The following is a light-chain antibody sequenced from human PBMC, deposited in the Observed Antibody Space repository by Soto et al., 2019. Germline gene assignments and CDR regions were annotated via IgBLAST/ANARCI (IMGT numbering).Light chain of an antibody. CDR2: VNSDGSH. CDR3: QTWGAGTVV. J-gene: IGLJ3*02. V-gene: IGLV4-69*01. Sequence: QSVLTQSPSASASLGASVKLTCTLSSGHRSYAIAWHQQQPEKGPRYLMKVNSDGSHNKGDGIPDRFSGSSSGAERYLTISSLQSEDEADYYCQTWGAGTVVFGGGTKLTVL. CDR1: SGHRSYA.